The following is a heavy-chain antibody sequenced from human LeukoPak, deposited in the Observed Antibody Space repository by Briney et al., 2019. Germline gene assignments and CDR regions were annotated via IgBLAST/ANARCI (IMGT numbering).Heavy chain of an antibody. CDR3: AKEDVVVITIRYFQH. V-gene: IGHV3-30*18. D-gene: IGHD3-22*01. CDR2: ISYVGSNK. J-gene: IGHJ1*01. Sequence: GKSLRLSCAASGFTFSSYGMHWVRQAPGKGLEWVAVISYVGSNKYYADSVKGRFTISRDNSKNTLYLQMNSLRTEDTAIYYCAKEDVVVITIRYFQHWGQGTLVTVSS. CDR1: GFTFSSYG.